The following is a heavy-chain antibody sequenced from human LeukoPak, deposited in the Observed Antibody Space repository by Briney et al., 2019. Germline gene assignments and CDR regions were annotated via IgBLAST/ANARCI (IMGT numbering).Heavy chain of an antibody. D-gene: IGHD3-10*01. J-gene: IGHJ5*02. CDR2: ISSSGSTI. CDR1: GFTFSTYA. Sequence: GGSLRLSCAASGFTFSTYAMNWVRQAPGKGLEWVSYISSSGSTIYYADSVKGRSIISRDNAKNSLYLQMNSLRAEDTAVYYCARDHNYYGSGRPWGQGTLVTVSS. V-gene: IGHV3-48*03. CDR3: ARDHNYYGSGRP.